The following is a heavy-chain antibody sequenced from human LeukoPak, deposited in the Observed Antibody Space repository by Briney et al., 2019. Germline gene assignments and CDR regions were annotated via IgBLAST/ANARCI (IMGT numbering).Heavy chain of an antibody. CDR3: TRAQLGIRY. D-gene: IGHD7-27*01. V-gene: IGHV3-49*04. CDR2: IRGKAYGGTT. Sequence: SLRLSCTASRFSFGDYDMRWVRQAPGKGLEGVGFIRGKAYGGTTEYAASVKGRFTISRDDSNSIAYLQMNGLKTEDTAVYYCTRAQLGIRYWGQGTLVTVSS. CDR1: RFSFGDYD. J-gene: IGHJ4*02.